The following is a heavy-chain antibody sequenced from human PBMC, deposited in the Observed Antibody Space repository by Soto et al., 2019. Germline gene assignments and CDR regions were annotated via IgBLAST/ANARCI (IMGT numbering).Heavy chain of an antibody. CDR2: IKQDGSEK. CDR3: ARDLYDYYYYYYYMDV. D-gene: IGHD5-12*01. Sequence: GGSLRLSCAASGFTFSSYWMSWVRQAPGKGLEWVANIKQDGSEKYYVDSVKGRFTISRDNAKNSLYLQMNSLRAEDTAVYYCARDLYDYYYYYYYMDVWGKGTTVTVSS. CDR1: GFTFSSYW. V-gene: IGHV3-7*01. J-gene: IGHJ6*03.